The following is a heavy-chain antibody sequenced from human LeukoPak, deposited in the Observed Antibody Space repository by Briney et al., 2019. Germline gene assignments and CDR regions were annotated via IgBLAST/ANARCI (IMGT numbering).Heavy chain of an antibody. J-gene: IGHJ4*02. CDR1: GFTFSSYA. Sequence: GGSLRHSCAASGFTFSSYAMHWVRQAPGKGLEWVAVISYDGSNKYYADSVKGRFTISRDNSKNTLYLQMNSLRAEDAAVYYCTRENWYIDYWGQGNLVTVSS. CDR3: TRENWYIDY. V-gene: IGHV3-30*04. CDR2: ISYDGSNK.